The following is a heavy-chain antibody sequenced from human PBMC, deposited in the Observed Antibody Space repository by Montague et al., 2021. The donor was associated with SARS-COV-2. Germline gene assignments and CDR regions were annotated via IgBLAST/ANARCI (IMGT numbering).Heavy chain of an antibody. CDR3: ARDRDWDDWCGMDV. D-gene: IGHD2-21*01. CDR1: GFIFGSYE. V-gene: IGHV3-48*03. CDR2: ISSSGGGSTK. Sequence: SLRLSCAASGFIFGSYEMNWVRQAPGKGLEWLSYISSSGGGSTKHYTDSVKGRFTISRDNAKNSLYLQMNSLRVEDTAIYYCARDRDWDDWCGMDVWGQGTTVTVSS. J-gene: IGHJ6*02.